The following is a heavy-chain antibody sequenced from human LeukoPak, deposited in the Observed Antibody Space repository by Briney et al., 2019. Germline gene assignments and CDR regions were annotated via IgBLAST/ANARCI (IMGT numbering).Heavy chain of an antibody. CDR1: GFTFSSYW. CDR2: IIGDGSAK. CDR3: ATSHDSAGNT. V-gene: IGHV3-7*01. J-gene: IGHJ4*02. Sequence: GGSLRLSCAASGFTFSSYWMSWVRQAPGKGLEWVANIIGDGSAKYYVDSVKGRFTISRDNAKNSLYLQMSSLRVEDTAVYYCATSHDSAGNTRGQGTLVTVSS. D-gene: IGHD2-15*01.